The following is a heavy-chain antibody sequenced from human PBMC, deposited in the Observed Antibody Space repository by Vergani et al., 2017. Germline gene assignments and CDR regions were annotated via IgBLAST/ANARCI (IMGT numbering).Heavy chain of an antibody. Sequence: EVQLLESGGGLVQPGGSLRLSCGASGFTFSSYAMTWVRQAPGKGLEWVSAISGSGGNTFYTDSVKGRFTISRDNSKDTLYLQMNSLRTEDTATYFCAKGLGITLTAVWGGLDSWGPGTVVLVSS. J-gene: IGHJ4*02. D-gene: IGHD3-16*01. CDR1: GFTFSSYA. V-gene: IGHV3-23*01. CDR2: ISGSGGNT. CDR3: AKGLGITLTAVWGGLDS.